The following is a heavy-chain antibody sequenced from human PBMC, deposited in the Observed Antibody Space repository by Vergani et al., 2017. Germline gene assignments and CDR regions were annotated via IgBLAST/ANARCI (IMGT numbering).Heavy chain of an antibody. CDR1: GGSISSGGYY. Sequence: QVQLQESGPGLVKPSQTLSLTCTVSGGSISSGGYYWSWIRQHPGKGLEWIGYIYYSGSTYYNPSLKSRVTISVDTSKNQFSLKLSSVTAEDTAVYYCAKAYYYGSGIGYDAFDIWGQGTMVTVSS. CDR2: IYYSGST. J-gene: IGHJ3*02. V-gene: IGHV4-31*03. D-gene: IGHD3-10*01. CDR3: AKAYYYGSGIGYDAFDI.